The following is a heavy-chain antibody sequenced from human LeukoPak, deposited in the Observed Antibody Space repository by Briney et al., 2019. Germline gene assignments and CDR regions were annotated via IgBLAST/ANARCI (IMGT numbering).Heavy chain of an antibody. CDR2: IYSGGST. D-gene: IGHD4-23*01. J-gene: IGHJ6*02. Sequence: GGSLRLSYAASGFTVSSNYMSWVRQAPGKGLEWVSVIYSGGSTYYADSAKGRFTISRDNSKNTLYLQMNSLRAEDTAVYYCASPFGGGNSDYYYGMDVWGQGTTVTVSS. CDR3: ASPFGGGNSDYYYGMDV. CDR1: GFTVSSNY. V-gene: IGHV3-53*01.